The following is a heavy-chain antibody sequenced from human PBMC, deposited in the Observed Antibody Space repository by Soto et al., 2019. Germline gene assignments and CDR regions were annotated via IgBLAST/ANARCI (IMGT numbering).Heavy chain of an antibody. Sequence: ASETLSLTCAVSGGSISSSNCWSFVRQPPGKGLEWVSRITSDGSGTAYADSVKGRFSISRDNAKNTVYLQMDSLRVEDTAVYYCGRNAIFVRGVPDEYWGQGTPVTVSS. D-gene: IGHD3-10*02. J-gene: IGHJ4*02. CDR2: ITSDGSGT. CDR1: GGSISSSNC. V-gene: IGHV3-74*03. CDR3: GRNAIFVRGVPDEY.